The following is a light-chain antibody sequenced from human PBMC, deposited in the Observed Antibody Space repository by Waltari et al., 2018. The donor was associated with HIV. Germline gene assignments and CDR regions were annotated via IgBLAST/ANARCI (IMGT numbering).Light chain of an antibody. J-gene: IGLJ2*01. Sequence: QSALTQPASVSGSPGQSITISCTGTSSDVGGYNLVSWYQQHPGKAPKLMIYEVSKRPAGVCNRFSGYKSGNTASLTISGLQAEDEADYYCCAYAGSTTYVIFGGGTKLTVL. CDR2: EVS. CDR3: CAYAGSTTYVI. CDR1: SSDVGGYNL. V-gene: IGLV2-23*02.